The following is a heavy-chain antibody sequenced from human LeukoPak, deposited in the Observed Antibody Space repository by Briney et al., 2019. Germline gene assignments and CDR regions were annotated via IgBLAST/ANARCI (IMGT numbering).Heavy chain of an antibody. CDR1: GFTFSSYW. CDR3: ARDILPYDSSGYLSDY. D-gene: IGHD3-22*01. CDR2: IKQDGSEK. Sequence: PGGSLRLSCAASGFTFSSYWMSWVRQAPGKGLEWVANIKQDGSEKYYADSVKGRFTISRDNSKNTLYLQMNSLRAEDTAVYYCARDILPYDSSGYLSDYWGQGTLVTVSS. J-gene: IGHJ4*02. V-gene: IGHV3-7*01.